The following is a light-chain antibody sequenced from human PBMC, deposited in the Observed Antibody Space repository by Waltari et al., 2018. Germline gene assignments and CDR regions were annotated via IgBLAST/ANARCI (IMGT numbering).Light chain of an antibody. CDR2: ENN. CDR1: SSNIGNNF. V-gene: IGLV1-51*02. CDR3: GTWDSSLSGAV. J-gene: IGLJ7*01. Sequence: QSGLTQPPSLSAAPGQTVTISCSGSSSNIGNNFVSWYQQFPGTVPKPLIYENNKRPSGIPDRFSGSRSGTSATLVITGLLTGDEAVYYCGTWDSSLSGAVFGGGTHLTVL.